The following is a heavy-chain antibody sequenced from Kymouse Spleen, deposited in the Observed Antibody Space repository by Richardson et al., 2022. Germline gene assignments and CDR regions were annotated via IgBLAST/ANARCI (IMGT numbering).Heavy chain of an antibody. V-gene: IGHV4-34*01. CDR3: AREEYSSSPNWFDP. CDR2: INHSGST. Sequence: QVQLQQWGAGLLKPSETLSLTCAVYGGSFSGYYWSWIRQPPGKGLEWIGEINHSGSTNYNPSLKSRVTISVDTSKNQFSLKLSSVTAADTAVYYCAREEYSSSPNWFDPWGQGTLVTVSS. CDR1: GGSFSGYY. J-gene: IGHJ5*02. D-gene: IGHD6-13*01.